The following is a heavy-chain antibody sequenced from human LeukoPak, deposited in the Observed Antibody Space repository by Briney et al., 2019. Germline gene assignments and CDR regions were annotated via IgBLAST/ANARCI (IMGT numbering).Heavy chain of an antibody. Sequence: PSETLSLTCAVSGGSISSGGYSWSWIRQPPGEGLEWIGYIYHSGSTYYNPSLKSRVTISVDRSKNQFSLKLSSVTAADTAVYYCARAVTGYSSSWYPYYFDYWGQGTLVTVSS. CDR2: IYHSGST. CDR3: ARAVTGYSSSWYPYYFDY. V-gene: IGHV4-30-2*01. J-gene: IGHJ4*02. CDR1: GGSISSGGYS. D-gene: IGHD6-13*01.